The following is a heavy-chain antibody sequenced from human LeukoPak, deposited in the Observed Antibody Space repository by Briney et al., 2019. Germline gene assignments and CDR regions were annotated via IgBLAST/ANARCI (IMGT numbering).Heavy chain of an antibody. CDR1: GDSISSSNCY. Sequence: SETLSLTCTVSGDSISSSNCYWGWIRQPPGKGLEWIGSIYFSGGTYYNASLKSRVTISVDTSKNQFSLKLISVTAADTAVYYCARDLDYYDSTWFDPWGQGTLVTVSS. CDR3: ARDLDYYDSTWFDP. D-gene: IGHD3-22*01. J-gene: IGHJ5*02. CDR2: IYFSGGT. V-gene: IGHV4-39*07.